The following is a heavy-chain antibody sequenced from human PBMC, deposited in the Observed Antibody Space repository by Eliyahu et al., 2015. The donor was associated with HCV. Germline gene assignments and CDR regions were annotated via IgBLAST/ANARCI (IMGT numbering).Heavy chain of an antibody. CDR1: GGSISSSNW. V-gene: IGHV4-4*02. J-gene: IGHJ4*02. CDR3: ARVPRFLEWPEVGY. CDR2: IYHSGST. Sequence: GPGLVKPSGTLSLTCAVSGGSISSSNWWSWVRQPPGKGLEWXGEIYHSGSTNYNPSLKSRVTISVDKSKNQFSLKLSSVTAADTAVYYCARVPRFLEWPEVGYWGQGTLVTVSS. D-gene: IGHD3-3*01.